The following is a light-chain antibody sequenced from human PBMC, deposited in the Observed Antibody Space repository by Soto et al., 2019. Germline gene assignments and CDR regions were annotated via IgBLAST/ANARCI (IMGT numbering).Light chain of an antibody. CDR1: SSNIGVKY. J-gene: IGLJ2*01. Sequence: QSVLTQPPSASGTPGQRVSISCSGSSSNIGVKYVYWYQQLPGTAPKLLIYRNYQRPSGVPVRFSASKSGTSASLDISGLRSEDESDYYCAAWYDTVGGPAFGGGTKVTVL. V-gene: IGLV1-47*01. CDR2: RNY. CDR3: AAWYDTVGGPA.